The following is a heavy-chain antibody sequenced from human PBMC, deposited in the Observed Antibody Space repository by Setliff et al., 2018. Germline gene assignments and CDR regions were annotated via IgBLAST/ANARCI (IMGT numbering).Heavy chain of an antibody. CDR2: INNYNTNT. CDR3: ARINFYVSSGYYYAPDY. CDR1: GYTFTNYG. V-gene: IGHV1-18*01. J-gene: IGHJ4*02. Sequence: ASVKVSCKASGYTFTNYGITWVRQAPGQGLEWMGWINNYNTNTKYAQKLQGRVTMTTDTSMSTAYMELRSLRSDDTAVYYCARINFYVSSGYYYAPDYWGQGTLVTVSS. D-gene: IGHD3-22*01.